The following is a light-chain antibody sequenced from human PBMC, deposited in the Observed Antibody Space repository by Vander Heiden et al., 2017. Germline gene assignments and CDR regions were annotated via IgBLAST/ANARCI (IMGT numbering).Light chain of an antibody. CDR3: LLAYTGGYV. CDR2: DTN. CDR1: TGAVTSTHY. Sequence: ALLLHELSLILSPGGTVTLTGDSSTGAVTSTHYPYWFQQKPGQAPRTLIYDTNIKHSWTPARFSGSLVGGKAALTLSGAQPEDEAEYYCLLAYTGGYVFGTGTKVTVL. J-gene: IGLJ1*01. V-gene: IGLV7-46*01.